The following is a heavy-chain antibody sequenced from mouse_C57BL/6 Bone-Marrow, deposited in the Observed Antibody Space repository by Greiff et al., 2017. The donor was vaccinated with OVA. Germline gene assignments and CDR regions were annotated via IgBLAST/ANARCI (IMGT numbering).Heavy chain of an antibody. J-gene: IGHJ4*01. CDR2: INPYNGGT. V-gene: IGHV1-19*01. Sequence: VQLQQSGPVLVKPGASVKMSCKASGYTFTDYYMNWVKQSHGKSLEWIGVINPYNGGTSYNQKFKGKATLTVDKSSSTAYMELNSLTSEDSAVYYCARKDGLIVRVDYWGQGTSVTVSS. D-gene: IGHD2-14*01. CDR3: ARKDGLIVRVDY. CDR1: GYTFTDYY.